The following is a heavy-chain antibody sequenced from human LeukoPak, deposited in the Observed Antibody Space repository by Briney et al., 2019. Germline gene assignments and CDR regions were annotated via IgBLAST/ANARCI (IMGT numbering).Heavy chain of an antibody. V-gene: IGHV3-23*01. CDR1: GFTFSSYA. Sequence: GGSLRLSCAASGFTFSSYAMTWVRQAPGKGLEWVSGISGSGGATYSADSVRGRFTISRDNAKNSLYLQMNRLRVEDTAVYYCARFLESYRDNWFDPWGQGTLVTVSS. CDR3: ARFLESYRDNWFDP. CDR2: ISGSGGAT. D-gene: IGHD1-26*01. J-gene: IGHJ5*02.